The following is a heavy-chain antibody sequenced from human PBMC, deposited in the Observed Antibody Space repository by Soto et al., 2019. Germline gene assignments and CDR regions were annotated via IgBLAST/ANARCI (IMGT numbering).Heavy chain of an antibody. Sequence: PGGSLRLSCAASGFPFSSYGMHWVRQAPGKGLDWVAVIWYGGTNKDYADSVKGRFTISRDNSKNTLFLQMNNLRVDDTAVYYCASSINWGQGTLVTVSS. J-gene: IGHJ4*02. V-gene: IGHV3-33*01. CDR1: GFPFSSYG. CDR2: IWYGGTNK. CDR3: ASSIN.